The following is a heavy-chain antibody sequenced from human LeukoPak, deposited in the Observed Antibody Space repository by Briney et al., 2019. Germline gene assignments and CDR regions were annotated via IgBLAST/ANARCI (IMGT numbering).Heavy chain of an antibody. CDR3: AKDGRYSGYDFAES. J-gene: IGHJ5*02. D-gene: IGHD5-12*01. CDR1: GFTFNNFA. CDR2: LTGSGHQI. V-gene: IGHV3-23*01. Sequence: GGSLRLSCTASGFTFNNFAMSWVRQAPGEGLEWLASLTGSGHQIYYADSVKGRFTISRDNSENTLYLDTNNLRAEDTAIYYCAKDGRYSGYDFAESWGQGTLVTVSS.